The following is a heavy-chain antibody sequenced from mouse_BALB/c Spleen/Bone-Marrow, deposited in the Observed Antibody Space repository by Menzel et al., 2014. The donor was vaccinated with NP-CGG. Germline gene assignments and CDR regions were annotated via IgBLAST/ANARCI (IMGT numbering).Heavy chain of an antibody. J-gene: IGHJ4*01. CDR2: ISNGGGST. CDR1: GFTFSSYT. V-gene: IGHV5-12-2*01. CDR3: ARRVWSRGGDY. Sequence: EVMLVESGGGLVQPGGSLKLSCAASGFTFSSYTMSWVRQTPEKRLEWVAYISNGGGSTYYPDTVKGRFTISRDNAKNTLYLQMSSLKSEGTAMYYCARRVWSRGGDYWGQGTSVTVSS. D-gene: IGHD2-10*02.